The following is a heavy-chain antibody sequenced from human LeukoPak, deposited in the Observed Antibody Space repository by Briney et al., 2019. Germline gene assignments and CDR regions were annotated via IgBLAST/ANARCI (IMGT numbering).Heavy chain of an antibody. CDR3: ARGGLLTGTISLVGEFYFDY. CDR2: INPNSGGT. Sequence: ASVKVSCKASGYTFTGYYMHWVRQAPGQGLEWMGWINPNSGGTNYAQKFQGRVTMTRDTSISTAYMELSRLRSDDTAVYYCARGGLLTGTISLVGEFYFDYWGQGTLVTVSS. V-gene: IGHV1-2*02. J-gene: IGHJ4*02. CDR1: GYTFTGYY. D-gene: IGHD1-20*01.